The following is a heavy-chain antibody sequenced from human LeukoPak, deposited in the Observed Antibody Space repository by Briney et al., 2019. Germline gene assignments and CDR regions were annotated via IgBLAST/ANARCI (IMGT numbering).Heavy chain of an antibody. D-gene: IGHD2-15*01. CDR2: LSWNSGNI. V-gene: IGHV3-9*01. Sequence: PGRSLRLSCAASGFTFDDYAMHWVRQAPGKGLEWVSGLSWNSGNIGYADSVKGRFTTSRDNAKNSLYLQMNSLRAEDTAVYYCARAFLGGSCFSYWGQGTLVTVSS. J-gene: IGHJ4*02. CDR3: ARAFLGGSCFSY. CDR1: GFTFDDYA.